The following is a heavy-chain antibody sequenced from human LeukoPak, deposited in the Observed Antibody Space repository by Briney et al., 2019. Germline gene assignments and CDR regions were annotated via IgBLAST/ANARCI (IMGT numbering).Heavy chain of an antibody. V-gene: IGHV3-30-3*01. CDR1: GFTFSRYA. D-gene: IGHD3-16*02. Sequence: GGSLRLSCAASGFTFSRYAMHWVRQAPGKGLEWVAVISDDGSNKYYADSVKGRFTISRDNSKNTLYLQMNSLRAEDTAVYYCARDYRWYGMDVWGQGTTVTVSS. CDR3: ARDYRWYGMDV. J-gene: IGHJ6*02. CDR2: ISDDGSNK.